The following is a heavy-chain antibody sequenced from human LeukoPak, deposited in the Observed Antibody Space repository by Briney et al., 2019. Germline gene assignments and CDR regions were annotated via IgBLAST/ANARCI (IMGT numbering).Heavy chain of an antibody. J-gene: IGHJ4*02. CDR2: ISGSGGST. V-gene: IGHV3-23*01. Sequence: GGSLRLSCAASGFTFSSYAMSWVRQAPGNGLEWVSAISGSGGSTYYADSVKGRFTISRDNSKNTLYLQMNSLRAEDTAVYYCAKGKTGTTVTTGRYFDYWGQGTLVTVSS. D-gene: IGHD4-17*01. CDR3: AKGKTGTTVTTGRYFDY. CDR1: GFTFSSYA.